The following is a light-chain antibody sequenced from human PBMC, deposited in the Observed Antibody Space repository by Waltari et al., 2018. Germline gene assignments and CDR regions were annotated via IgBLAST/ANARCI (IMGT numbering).Light chain of an antibody. CDR3: CSFAGRSTWV. V-gene: IGLV2-23*01. Sequence: QSALTQPASVSGSPGQSIAVSCTGTSSDVGTYNLVSWYQQRPGKAPKLIIYEANKRPSGISTRFSGSKAGSTSSLTTAGLQAEDEADYYCCSFAGRSTWVFGTGTKVIVL. CDR1: SSDVGTYNL. J-gene: IGLJ1*01. CDR2: EAN.